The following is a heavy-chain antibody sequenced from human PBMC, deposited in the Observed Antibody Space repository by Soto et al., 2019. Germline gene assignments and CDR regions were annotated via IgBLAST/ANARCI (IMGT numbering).Heavy chain of an antibody. D-gene: IGHD6-13*01. V-gene: IGHV3-30-3*01. Sequence: PGGSLRLSCAASGFTFSTYAMHWVRQAPGKGLEWLAVISYDGNTKYYADSVKGRFTISRDNSKNTLYLQMNSLRAEDTAIYYCARVRALEIAVRPVDYWGQGTLVTVS. CDR3: ARVRALEIAVRPVDY. CDR1: GFTFSTYA. CDR2: ISYDGNTK. J-gene: IGHJ4*02.